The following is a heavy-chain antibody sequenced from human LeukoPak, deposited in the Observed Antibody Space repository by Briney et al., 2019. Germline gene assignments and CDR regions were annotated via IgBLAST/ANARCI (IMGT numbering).Heavy chain of an antibody. CDR3: ANLHKIVVEEDAFDI. Sequence: PETLSLTCTVSGGSISSSSYYWGWIRQPPGKGLEWIGSIYYSGSTYYNPSLKSRVTISVDTSKNQFSLKLSSVTAADTAVYYCANLHKIVVEEDAFDIWGQGTMVTVSS. J-gene: IGHJ3*02. CDR2: IYYSGST. D-gene: IGHD3-22*01. V-gene: IGHV4-39*07. CDR1: GGSISSSSYY.